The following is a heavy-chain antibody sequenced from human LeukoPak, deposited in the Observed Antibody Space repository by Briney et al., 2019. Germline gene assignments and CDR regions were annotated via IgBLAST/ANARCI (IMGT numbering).Heavy chain of an antibody. CDR2: IYHSGST. CDR1: GYSISSGYY. V-gene: IGHV4-38-2*02. CDR3: ARDCGGDCYTPNDY. Sequence: PSETLSLTCTVSGYSISSGYYWGWIRQPPGKGLEWIGSIYHSGSTYYNPSLKSRVTISVDTSKNQFSLKLSSVTAADTAVYYCARDCGGDCYTPNDYWGQGTLVTVSS. D-gene: IGHD2-21*02. J-gene: IGHJ4*02.